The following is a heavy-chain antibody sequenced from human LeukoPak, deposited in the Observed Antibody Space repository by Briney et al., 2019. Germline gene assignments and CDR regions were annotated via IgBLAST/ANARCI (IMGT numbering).Heavy chain of an antibody. CDR3: ARVYGSGSYYAFDI. CDR2: INRNRGST. Sequence: ASVKVSCTASGYSFTDYYMQWVRQAPGQGLEWIGCINRNRGSTKYAQTVQGRVTMTRDTSISTAYMELSRLRSDDTAVYYCARVYGSGSYYAFDIWGQGTMVTVSS. D-gene: IGHD3-10*01. V-gene: IGHV1-2*02. J-gene: IGHJ3*02. CDR1: GYSFTDYY.